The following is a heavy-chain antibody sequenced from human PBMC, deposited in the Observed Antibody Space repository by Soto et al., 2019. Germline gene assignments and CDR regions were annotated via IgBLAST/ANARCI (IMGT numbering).Heavy chain of an antibody. D-gene: IGHD6-13*01. CDR1: GGSFSGYY. Sequence: QVQLQQWGAGLLKPSVTLSLTCAVYGGSFSGYYWSWIRQPPGKGLEWIGEINHSGSTNYNPSLKSRVTISVDTSKNQFSLKLSSVTAADTAVYYCASGKAAAGYYGMDVWGQGTTVTVSS. CDR2: INHSGST. J-gene: IGHJ6*02. V-gene: IGHV4-34*01. CDR3: ASGKAAAGYYGMDV.